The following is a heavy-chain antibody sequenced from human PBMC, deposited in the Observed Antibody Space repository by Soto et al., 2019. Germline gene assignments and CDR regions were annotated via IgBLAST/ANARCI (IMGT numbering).Heavy chain of an antibody. D-gene: IGHD1-7*01. CDR3: AREGLSWKYGAFDI. J-gene: IGHJ3*02. Sequence: TLSLTSSISGDSVSSNSAAWNWIRQSPSRGLEWLGRTYYRSKLYNDYAVSVKSRITINPDTSKNQFSLQLNSVTPEDTAVYYCAREGLSWKYGAFDIWGQGTMVTVSS. CDR1: GDSVSSNSAA. V-gene: IGHV6-1*01. CDR2: TYYRSKLYN.